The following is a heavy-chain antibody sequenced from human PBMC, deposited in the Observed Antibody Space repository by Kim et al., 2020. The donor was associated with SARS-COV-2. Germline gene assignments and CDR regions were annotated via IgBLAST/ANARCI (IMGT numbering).Heavy chain of an antibody. J-gene: IGHJ4*02. CDR2: IYRSGST. V-gene: IGHV4-38-2*02. D-gene: IGHD2-2*03. CDR3: ARGRAWISPSQIDY. Sequence: SETLSLTCTVSGYSISSGYYWGWIRQPPGKGLEWIGSIYRSGSTYYNPSLKSRVTISVDTSKNQFSLKLSSVTAADTAVYYCARGRAWISPSQIDYWGQGTLVTVSS. CDR1: GYSISSGYY.